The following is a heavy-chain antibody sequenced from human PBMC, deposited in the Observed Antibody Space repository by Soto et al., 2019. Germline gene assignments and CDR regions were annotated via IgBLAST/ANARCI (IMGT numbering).Heavy chain of an antibody. CDR3: ARVTAAIPYGMDV. CDR1: GHTFTSYA. V-gene: IGHV1-3*01. D-gene: IGHD2-2*02. J-gene: IGHJ6*02. CDR2: INAGNGNT. Sequence: ASVKVSCKASGHTFTSYAMHWVRQAPGQRLEWMGWINAGNGNTKYSQKFQGRGTTTRDTSASTAYMELSSLRSEDTAVYDCARVTAAIPYGMDVWGQGTTVTVS.